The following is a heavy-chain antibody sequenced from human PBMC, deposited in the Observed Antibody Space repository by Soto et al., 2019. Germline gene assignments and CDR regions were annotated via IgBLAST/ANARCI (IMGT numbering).Heavy chain of an antibody. V-gene: IGHV4-59*08. Sequence: QVQLQESGPGLVKPSETLSLTCTVSGGSISSYYWSWIRQPPGKGLEWIGYIYYSGSTNYNPSLNSRVTISVDTSKHQCSLKRSSVTAADTAVYYGARRYGGSIDYWGQGTLVTVSS. CDR1: GGSISSYY. CDR3: ARRYGGSIDY. J-gene: IGHJ4*02. CDR2: IYYSGST. D-gene: IGHD2-15*01.